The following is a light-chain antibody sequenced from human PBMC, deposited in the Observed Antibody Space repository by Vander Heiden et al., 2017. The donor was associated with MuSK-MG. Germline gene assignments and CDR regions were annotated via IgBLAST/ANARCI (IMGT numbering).Light chain of an antibody. V-gene: IGLV1-47*01. CDR1: SSNIGSNS. Sequence: QSVLTPPPSASGTPGQRVTLSCSGSSSNIGSNSVYWYQQLPGTAPKLLFYTNNQRPSGVPGRFSGSKSGTSASLAISGLRSEDEADYYCAAWDDSLSAHVFGPGTRVTVL. J-gene: IGLJ1*01. CDR3: AAWDDSLSAHV. CDR2: TNN.